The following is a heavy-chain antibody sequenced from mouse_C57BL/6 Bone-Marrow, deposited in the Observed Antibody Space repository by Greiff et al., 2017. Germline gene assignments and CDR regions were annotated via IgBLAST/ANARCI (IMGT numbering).Heavy chain of an antibody. V-gene: IGHV1-64*01. D-gene: IGHD1-1*01. CDR1: GYTFTSYW. CDR3: ARKYYGSSYGFDY. Sequence: VQLQQPGAELVKPGASVKLSCKASGYTFTSYWMHWVKQRPGQGLEWIGMIHPNSGSTNYNEKFKSKATLTVAKSSSTAYMQLSSLTSEDSAVYYCARKYYGSSYGFDYWGQGTTLTVSS. CDR2: IHPNSGST. J-gene: IGHJ2*01.